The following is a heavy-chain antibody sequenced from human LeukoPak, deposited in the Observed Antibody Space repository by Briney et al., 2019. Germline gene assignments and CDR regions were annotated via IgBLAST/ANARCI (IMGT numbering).Heavy chain of an antibody. D-gene: IGHD1-26*01. Sequence: GGSLRLSCAASGFTFSSYVMSWVRQAPGKGLEWVSSISNSGGSKYYADSVKGRFTISRDNSKNTLYLQMNSLRAEDTAVYYCARPGEWELHEYFQHWGQGTLVTVSS. CDR2: ISNSGGSK. V-gene: IGHV3-23*01. CDR1: GFTFSSYV. CDR3: ARPGEWELHEYFQH. J-gene: IGHJ1*01.